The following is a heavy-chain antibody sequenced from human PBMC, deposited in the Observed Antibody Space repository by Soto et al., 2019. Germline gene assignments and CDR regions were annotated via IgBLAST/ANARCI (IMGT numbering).Heavy chain of an antibody. Sequence: EVQLVESGGVVVQPGGSLRLSCAASGFTFDDYTMHWVRQAPGKGLEWVSLISWDGGSTYYADSVKGRFTISRDNSKNSLYLQMNSLRTEDTALYYCAKDSRPYCSGDSCCSRGYDYWGQGTLVTVSS. D-gene: IGHD2-15*01. CDR1: GFTFDDYT. CDR2: ISWDGGST. J-gene: IGHJ4*02. CDR3: AKDSRPYCSGDSCCSRGYDY. V-gene: IGHV3-43*01.